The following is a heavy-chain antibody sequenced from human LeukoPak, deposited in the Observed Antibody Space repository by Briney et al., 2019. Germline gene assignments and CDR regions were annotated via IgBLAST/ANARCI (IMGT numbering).Heavy chain of an antibody. CDR3: ASRYVPNYYYGMDV. CDR2: IYYSGST. J-gene: IGHJ6*02. D-gene: IGHD3-16*01. Sequence: SETLSVTCTVSGGSISSGDYYWSWIRQPPGKGLEWIGYIYYSGSTYYNPSLKSRVTISVGTSKNQFSLKLSSVTAADTAVYYCASRYVPNYYYGMDVWGQGTTVTVSS. V-gene: IGHV4-30-4*01. CDR1: GGSISSGDYY.